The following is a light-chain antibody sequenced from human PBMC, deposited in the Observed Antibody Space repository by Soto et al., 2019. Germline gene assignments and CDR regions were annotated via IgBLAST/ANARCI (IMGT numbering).Light chain of an antibody. V-gene: IGKV3-20*01. CDR3: QQYGSTPPIT. Sequence: EIVLTQSPGTLSLSPGERATLSSRASQSVSSSYLAWYQQKPGQAPRLLIYRASSRATGIPDRFSGSGSGTDFTLTISRLEPEDFAVYYCQQYGSTPPITCGQGTRRRL. J-gene: IGKJ5*01. CDR1: QSVSSSY. CDR2: RAS.